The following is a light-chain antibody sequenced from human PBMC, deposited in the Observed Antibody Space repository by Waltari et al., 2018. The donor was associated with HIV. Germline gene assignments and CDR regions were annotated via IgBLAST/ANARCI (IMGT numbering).Light chain of an antibody. CDR1: QSLLHRYGYSF. Sequence: DVVMTQSPLSLAVTLGEPASVSCKSSQSLLHRYGYSFVDWYLQRPGQYPRLLIYLGSNRASGVPDRFRGSGSDTSFTLKISRLEAEDVGIYYCMQALQTPPWTFGQGTRVEIK. CDR2: LGS. V-gene: IGKV2-28*01. CDR3: MQALQTPPWT. J-gene: IGKJ1*01.